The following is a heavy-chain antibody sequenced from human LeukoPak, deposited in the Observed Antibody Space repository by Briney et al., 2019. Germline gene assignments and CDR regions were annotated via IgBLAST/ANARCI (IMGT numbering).Heavy chain of an antibody. Sequence: PGGSLRLSCEASGFTFSTYWMNWVRQAPGKGLEWVAIIKQDGSEVYCVDSVKGRFTISRDNSKKSLYLQMNSLRVEDTAVYYCAGGAGWLAPDWGQGTLVTVSS. CDR2: IKQDGSEV. V-gene: IGHV3-7*01. D-gene: IGHD6-19*01. J-gene: IGHJ4*02. CDR3: AGGAGWLAPD. CDR1: GFTFSTYW.